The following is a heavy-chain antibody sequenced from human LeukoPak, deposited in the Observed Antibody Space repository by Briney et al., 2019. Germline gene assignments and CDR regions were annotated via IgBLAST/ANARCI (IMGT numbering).Heavy chain of an antibody. CDR2: IYYSGST. D-gene: IGHD3-10*01. Sequence: PSETLSLTCTVSGGSISSGGYYWSWIRQHPGKGLECIGYIYYSGSTYYNPSLKSRVTISVDTSKNQFSLKLSSVTAADTAVYYCAWAGMVRGVLFDYWGQGTLVTVSS. V-gene: IGHV4-31*03. J-gene: IGHJ4*02. CDR1: GGSISSGGYY. CDR3: AWAGMVRGVLFDY.